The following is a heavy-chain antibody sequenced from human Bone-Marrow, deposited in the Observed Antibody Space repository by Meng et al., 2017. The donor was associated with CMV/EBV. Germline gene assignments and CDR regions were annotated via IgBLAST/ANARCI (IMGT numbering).Heavy chain of an antibody. Sequence: SVKVSCKASGGTFSSYAISWVRQAPGQGLEWMGGIIPILGIANYAQKFQGRVTITADKSTSTAYMELSRLRSDDTAVYYCARLTSMFGMDVWGQGTTVTVSS. CDR3: ARLTSMFGMDV. J-gene: IGHJ6*02. CDR2: IIPILGIA. CDR1: GGTFSSYA. V-gene: IGHV1-69*10. D-gene: IGHD3-10*02.